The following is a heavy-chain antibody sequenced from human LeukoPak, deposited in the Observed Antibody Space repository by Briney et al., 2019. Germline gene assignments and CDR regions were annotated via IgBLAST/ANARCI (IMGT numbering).Heavy chain of an antibody. CDR2: ISGGGEST. D-gene: IGHD6-19*01. V-gene: IGHV3-23*01. CDR1: EFTFSSHA. J-gene: IGHJ4*02. CDR3: AKGKYSSGGVPDY. Sequence: GGSLELSCVASEFTFSSHAMNWVRQAPGKGLEWVSSISGGGESTYYADSVKGRFTVPRDDSKNTLYLQINSLRGEDTAVYYCAKGKYSSGGVPDYWGQGTLVTVSS.